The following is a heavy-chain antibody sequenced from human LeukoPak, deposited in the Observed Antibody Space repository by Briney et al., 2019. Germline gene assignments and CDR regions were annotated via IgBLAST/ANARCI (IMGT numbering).Heavy chain of an antibody. CDR1: GYTLTGYY. V-gene: IGHV1-46*01. CDR2: INPSGGST. CDR3: AVGATYWYFDL. J-gene: IGHJ2*01. D-gene: IGHD1-26*01. Sequence: ASVKVSCKASGYTLTGYYMHCVRQAPGQGLEWMGIINPSGGSTSYAQKFQGRVTMTRDTSTSTVYMELSSLRSEDTAVYYCAVGATYWYFDLWGRGTLVTVSS.